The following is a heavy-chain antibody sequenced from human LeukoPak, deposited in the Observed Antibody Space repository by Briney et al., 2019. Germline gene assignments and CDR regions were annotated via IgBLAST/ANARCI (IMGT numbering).Heavy chain of an antibody. V-gene: IGHV1-46*01. J-gene: IGHJ6*03. CDR3: AREEYSSSTGYYYYMDV. CDR2: INPSGGST. D-gene: IGHD6-6*01. CDR1: GYTFTSYH. Sequence: ASVKVSCKASGYTFTSYHMHWVRQAPGQGLEWMGIINPSGGSTSYAQKFQGRVTMTRDTSTSTVYMELSSLRSEDTAVYYCAREEYSSSTGYYYYMDVWGKGTTVTVSS.